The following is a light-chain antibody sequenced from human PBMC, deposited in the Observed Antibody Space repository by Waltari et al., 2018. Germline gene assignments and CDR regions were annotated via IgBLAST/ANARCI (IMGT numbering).Light chain of an antibody. CDR2: WAS. Sequence: DIVMTQSPDSLAVSLGERATINCKVSQSVLHSSNNRNYLAWYQQKPGQPPKLLISWASTRESGVPDRFSGSASATDFTLTISSLQAEDVAVYYCQQYYSTPPTFGGGTKVEIK. CDR1: QSVLHSSNNRNY. J-gene: IGKJ4*01. CDR3: QQYYSTPPT. V-gene: IGKV4-1*01.